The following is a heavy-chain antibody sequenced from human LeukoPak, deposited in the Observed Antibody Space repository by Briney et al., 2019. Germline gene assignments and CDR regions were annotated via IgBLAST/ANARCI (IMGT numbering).Heavy chain of an antibody. CDR1: GYTFTDYY. V-gene: IGHV1-18*04. CDR3: ARGPTNFDY. CDR2: ISPKNGNT. Sequence: GASVKVSCKTSGYTFTDYYLHWVRQAPGQGLEWMGWISPKNGNTNQAQILQGRVTMTTDTSTDTAYMELRSLRSDDTAMYYCARGPTNFDYWGQGTLVTVSS. J-gene: IGHJ4*02. D-gene: IGHD2-2*01.